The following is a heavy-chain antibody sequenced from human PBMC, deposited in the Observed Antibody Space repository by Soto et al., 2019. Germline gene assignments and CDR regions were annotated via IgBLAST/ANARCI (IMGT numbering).Heavy chain of an antibody. V-gene: IGHV4-31*03. J-gene: IGHJ5*02. CDR3: AREPSLGYTHPSWFDP. CDR1: GGSFSSGGYY. Sequence: PSETLSLTCTVSGGSFSSGGYYWSWIRQHPGKGLEWIGYIYYSGSTYYNPSLKSRVTISVDTSKNQFSLKLSSVTAADTAVYYCAREPSLGYTHPSWFDPWGQGTLVTVSS. CDR2: IYYSGST. D-gene: IGHD2-2*02.